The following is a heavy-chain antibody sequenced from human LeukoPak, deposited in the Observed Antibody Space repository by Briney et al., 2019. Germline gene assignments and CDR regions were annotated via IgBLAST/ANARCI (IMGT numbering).Heavy chain of an antibody. V-gene: IGHV4-59*08. Sequence: SETLSLTCTVSGGSISSFYWSWIRQPPGKGLEWIGYIYSSGSTNDYNPSLKSRVTMSVDTSKNQFSLKLSSVTATDTAVYHCARHGSSIGWFGPWGQGTLVTVSS. D-gene: IGHD1-26*01. CDR2: IYSSGST. CDR3: ARHGSSIGWFGP. CDR1: GGSISSFY. J-gene: IGHJ5*02.